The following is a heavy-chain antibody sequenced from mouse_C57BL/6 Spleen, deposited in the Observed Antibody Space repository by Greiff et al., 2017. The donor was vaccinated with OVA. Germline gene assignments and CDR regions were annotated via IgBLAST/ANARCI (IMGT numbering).Heavy chain of an antibody. CDR3: ARPSLYDGSFAY. V-gene: IGHV3-6*01. CDR2: ISYDGSN. Sequence: EVKLMESGPGLVKPSQSLSLTCSVTGYSITSGYYWNWIRQFPGNKLEWMGYISYDGSNNYNPSLKNRISITRDTSKNQFFLKLNSVTTEDTATYYCARPSLYDGSFAYWGQGTLVTVSA. J-gene: IGHJ3*01. CDR1: GYSITSGYY. D-gene: IGHD2-3*01.